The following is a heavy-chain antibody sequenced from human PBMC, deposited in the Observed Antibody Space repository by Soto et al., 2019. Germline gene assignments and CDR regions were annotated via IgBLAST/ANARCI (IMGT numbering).Heavy chain of an antibody. CDR2: VSHDGRNT. CDR3: AKGGRQWLVTSAFNY. J-gene: IGHJ4*02. V-gene: IGHV3-30*18. Sequence: VQLVESGGGVVQPGRSLRLSCAASGFTFSDYAMHWVRQAPGKGLEWVAVVSHDGRNTHYADSVKGRFNISRDSSKNPVSLEMTSLRAEDTAVYYCAKGGRQWLVTSAFNYWGQGALVSVSS. D-gene: IGHD6-19*01. CDR1: GFTFSDYA.